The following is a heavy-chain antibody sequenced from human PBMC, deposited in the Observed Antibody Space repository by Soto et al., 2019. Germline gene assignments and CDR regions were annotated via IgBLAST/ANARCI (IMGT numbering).Heavy chain of an antibody. Sequence: GGSLRLSCAASGFTFSSYGMHWVRQAPGKELEWVAVISYDGSNKYYADSVKGRFTISRDNSKNTLYLQMNSLRAEDTAVYYCAKDFARLVRYYFDYWGQGTLVTVSS. V-gene: IGHV3-30*18. J-gene: IGHJ4*02. D-gene: IGHD2-15*01. CDR2: ISYDGSNK. CDR1: GFTFSSYG. CDR3: AKDFARLVRYYFDY.